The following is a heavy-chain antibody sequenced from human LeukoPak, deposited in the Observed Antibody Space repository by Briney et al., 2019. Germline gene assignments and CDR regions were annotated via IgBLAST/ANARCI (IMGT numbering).Heavy chain of an antibody. CDR1: GGSISSYY. J-gene: IGHJ4*02. D-gene: IGHD3-22*01. V-gene: IGHV4-59*01. Sequence: SETLSLTCTVSGGSISSYYWSWIRQPPGKGLEWIGYISYSGSTNYNPSLKSRVTISVDMSKNQFSLKPSSVTAADTAVYYCARVPNYYDSSGYRRNIYFDYWGQGTLVTVSS. CDR3: ARVPNYYDSSGYRRNIYFDY. CDR2: ISYSGST.